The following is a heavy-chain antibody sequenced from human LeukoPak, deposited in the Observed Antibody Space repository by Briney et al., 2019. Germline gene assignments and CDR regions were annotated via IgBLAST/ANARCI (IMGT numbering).Heavy chain of an antibody. Sequence: GESLKISCKGSGYSFTSYWIGWVRPLPGKGLEWMGIIYPGDSDTRYSPSFQGQVTISADKSISTAYLQWSSLKASDTAMYYCARHEPLIVGATAFDYWGQGTLVTVSS. CDR2: IYPGDSDT. CDR3: ARHEPLIVGATAFDY. V-gene: IGHV5-51*01. J-gene: IGHJ4*02. D-gene: IGHD1-26*01. CDR1: GYSFTSYW.